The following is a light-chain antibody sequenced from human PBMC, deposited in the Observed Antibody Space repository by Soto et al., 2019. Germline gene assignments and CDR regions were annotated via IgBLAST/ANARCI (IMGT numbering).Light chain of an antibody. J-gene: IGKJ1*01. CDR1: QRVGSN. V-gene: IGKV3-15*01. CDR2: GAS. Sequence: EIVMTQSPATLSVSPGERATLSCRASQRVGSNLAWYKQKPGQAPRLLIYGASTRATGIPARFSGSGSGTEFTLTISSLQSEDFAIYFCQQYNNWPPDRTFGQGTKVEIK. CDR3: QQYNNWPPDRT.